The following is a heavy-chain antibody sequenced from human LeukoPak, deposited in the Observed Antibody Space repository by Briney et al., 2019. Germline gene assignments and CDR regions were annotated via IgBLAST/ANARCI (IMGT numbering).Heavy chain of an antibody. D-gene: IGHD1-26*01. V-gene: IGHV1-69*05. CDR3: ARALAGAQIKGDYYYYYMDV. Sequence: GASVKVSCKASGGTFSSYAISWVRQAPGQGLEWMGGIIPIFGTANYAQKFQGRVTITTDESTSTAYMELSSLRSEDTAVYYCARALAGAQIKGDYYYYYMDVWGKGTTVTVSS. CDR2: IIPIFGTA. CDR1: GGTFSSYA. J-gene: IGHJ6*03.